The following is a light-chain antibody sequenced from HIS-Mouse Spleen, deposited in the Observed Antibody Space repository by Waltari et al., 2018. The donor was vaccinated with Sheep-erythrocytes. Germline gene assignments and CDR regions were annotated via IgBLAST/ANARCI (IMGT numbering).Light chain of an antibody. Sequence: QSALTQPASVSGSPGPSITISCTGTISDVGSYNLVSLYQQHPGKAPKLMIYEGSKRPSGVSNRFPGSKSGNTASLTISGLQAEDEADYYCCSYAGSSTPWVFGGGTKLTVL. J-gene: IGLJ3*02. CDR3: CSYAGSSTPWV. V-gene: IGLV2-23*01. CDR2: EGS. CDR1: ISDVGSYNL.